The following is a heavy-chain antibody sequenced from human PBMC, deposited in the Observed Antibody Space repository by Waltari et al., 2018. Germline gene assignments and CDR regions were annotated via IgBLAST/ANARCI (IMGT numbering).Heavy chain of an antibody. CDR2: ISSSSSTI. V-gene: IGHV3-48*01. CDR1: VFTFSSSS. D-gene: IGHD6-13*01. CDR3: ARNPGIAAAGGLDY. Sequence: EVQLVESGGGLVQPGGSMRLSCAASVFTFSSSSLYWFRQAPGKGLEWVSYISSSSSTIYYADSVKGRLTISRDNAKNSLYLQMNSLRAEDTAVYYCARNPGIAAAGGLDYWGQGTLVTVSS. J-gene: IGHJ4*02.